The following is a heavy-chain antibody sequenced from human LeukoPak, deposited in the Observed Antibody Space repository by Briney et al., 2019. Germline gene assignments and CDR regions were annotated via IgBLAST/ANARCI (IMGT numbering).Heavy chain of an antibody. J-gene: IGHJ4*02. D-gene: IGHD6-13*01. CDR1: GFTFDDYA. CDR2: ISWNSGSI. CDR3: AKSIHSSSFDYFDY. V-gene: IGHV3-9*01. Sequence: PGRSLRLSCAASGFTFDDYAMHWVRQAPGKGLEWVSGISWNSGSIGCADSVKGRFTISRDNAKNSLYLQMNSLRAEDTALYYCAKSIHSSSFDYFDYWGQGTLVTVSS.